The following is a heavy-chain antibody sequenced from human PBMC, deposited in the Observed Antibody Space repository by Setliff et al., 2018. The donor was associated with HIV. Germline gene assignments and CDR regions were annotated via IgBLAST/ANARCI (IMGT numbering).Heavy chain of an antibody. D-gene: IGHD3-10*01. CDR2: MYIRGNA. CDR3: ARVETTVRGATYGMDD. Sequence: SETLSLTCTVSGYSISSGYYWGWIRQAPGKGLEWIGTMYIRGNARNSPSHKSLVTISVDTSKNQLSLNLTSMTAADTAVYYCARVETTVRGATYGMDDWGQGTTVTVSS. V-gene: IGHV4-38-2*02. CDR1: GYSISSGYY. J-gene: IGHJ6*02.